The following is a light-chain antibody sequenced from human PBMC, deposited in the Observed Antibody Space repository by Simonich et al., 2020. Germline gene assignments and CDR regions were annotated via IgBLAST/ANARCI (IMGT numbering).Light chain of an antibody. Sequence: QSALTQPASVSGSPGQSIPISCTGTSRDVGCYNLVPWYHKHPGKAPNLMIYEGSKRPSGVSNRFSGSKSGNTASLTISGLQAEDEADYYCCSYAGSSTFAVFGGGTQLTVL. J-gene: IGLJ7*01. CDR1: SRDVGCYNL. V-gene: IGLV2-23*01. CDR2: EGS. CDR3: CSYAGSSTFAV.